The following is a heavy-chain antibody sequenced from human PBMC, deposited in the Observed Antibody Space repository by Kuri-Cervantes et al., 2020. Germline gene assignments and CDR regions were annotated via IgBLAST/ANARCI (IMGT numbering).Heavy chain of an antibody. J-gene: IGHJ6*02. D-gene: IGHD6-13*01. Sequence: GGSLRLSCAASGFTFDDYAMHWVRQAPGKGLEWVSGISWNSGSIGYADSVKGRFTISRDNAKNSLYLQMNSLRAEDTALYYCAKDTAAAGTSYYYYGMDVWGQGTTVTVSS. CDR2: ISWNSGSI. CDR3: AKDTAAAGTSYYYYGMDV. V-gene: IGHV3-9*01. CDR1: GFTFDDYA.